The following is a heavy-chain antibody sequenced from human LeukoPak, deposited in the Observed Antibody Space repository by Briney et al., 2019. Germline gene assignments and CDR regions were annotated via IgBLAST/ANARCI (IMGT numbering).Heavy chain of an antibody. CDR1: GGSISSYY. D-gene: IGHD6-19*01. J-gene: IGHJ6*03. Sequence: SETLSLTCTVSGGSISSYYWSWIRQPPGKGLEWIGYIYYSGSTNYNPSLKSRATISVDTSKNQFSLKLSSVTAADTAVYYCARRRYSSGRSRSYYYYYYMDVWGKGTTVTVSS. V-gene: IGHV4-59*12. CDR2: IYYSGST. CDR3: ARRRYSSGRSRSYYYYYYMDV.